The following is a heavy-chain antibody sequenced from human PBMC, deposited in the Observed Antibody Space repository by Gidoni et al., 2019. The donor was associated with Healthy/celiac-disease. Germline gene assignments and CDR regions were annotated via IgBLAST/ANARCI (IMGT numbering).Heavy chain of an antibody. D-gene: IGHD1-7*01. J-gene: IGHJ6*02. V-gene: IGHV4-31*03. Sequence: QVQLQESGPGLVQPSQTLSLTCTVSGGSISSGGYYWSWIRQHPGKGLEWIGYIYYSGSTYYNPSLKSRVTISVDTSKNQFSLKLSSVTAADTAVYYCARDHNWNYKLDYYGMDVWGQGTTVTVSS. CDR2: IYYSGST. CDR3: ARDHNWNYKLDYYGMDV. CDR1: GGSISSGGYY.